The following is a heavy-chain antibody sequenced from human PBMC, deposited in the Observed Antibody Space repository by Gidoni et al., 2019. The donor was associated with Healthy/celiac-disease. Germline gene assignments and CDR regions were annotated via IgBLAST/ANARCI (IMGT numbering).Heavy chain of an antibody. CDR2: INPNSGGK. Sequence: QVQLVQSGAEVKKPGASVKVSCKASGYTFTGYYMHWVRQAPGQGLEWRGRINPNSGGKNYAQKFQGRVTMTRDTSISTAYMELSRLRSDDTAVYYCARGNKWLVSYWGQGTLVTVSS. V-gene: IGHV1-2*06. J-gene: IGHJ4*02. CDR3: ARGNKWLVSY. D-gene: IGHD6-19*01. CDR1: GYTFTGYY.